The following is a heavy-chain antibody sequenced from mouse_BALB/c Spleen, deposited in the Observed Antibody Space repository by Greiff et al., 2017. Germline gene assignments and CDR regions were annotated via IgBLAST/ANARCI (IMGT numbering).Heavy chain of an antibody. V-gene: IGHV3-6*02. Sequence: EVQLQESGPGLVKPSQSLSLTCSVTGYSITSGYYWNWIRQFPGNKLEWMGYISYDGSNNYNPSLKNRISITRDTSKNQFFLKLNSVTTEDTATYYCARESYGNYRFAYWGQGTLVTVSA. CDR3: ARESYGNYRFAY. D-gene: IGHD2-1*01. CDR1: GYSITSGYY. CDR2: ISYDGSN. J-gene: IGHJ3*01.